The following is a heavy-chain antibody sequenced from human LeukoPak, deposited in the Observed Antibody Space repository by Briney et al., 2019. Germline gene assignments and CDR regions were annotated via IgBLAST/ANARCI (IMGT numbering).Heavy chain of an antibody. CDR1: GFTFRSYG. CDR2: ISYDGINK. V-gene: IGHV3-30*03. CDR3: ARDRVRGIAVAGTGYFDY. J-gene: IGHJ4*02. Sequence: GGSLRLSCAASGFTFRSYGMHWVRQAPGKGLEWVALISYDGINKYYADSVKGRFTISRDNSDNTLYLQMNSLRAEDTAVYYCARDRVRGIAVAGTGYFDYWGQGTLVTVSS. D-gene: IGHD6-19*01.